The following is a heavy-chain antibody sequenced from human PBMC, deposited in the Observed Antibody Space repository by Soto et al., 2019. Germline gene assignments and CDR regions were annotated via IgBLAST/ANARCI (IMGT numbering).Heavy chain of an antibody. D-gene: IGHD6-19*01. Sequence: QVQLQQWGAGLLKPSETLSLTCAVYGGSFSGYYWSWIRQPPGKGLEWIGEINHSGSTNYNPSLKSRVTIAVDTSKNQFSLKLSSVTAADTAVYYCARAPQWLVRDNWFDPWGQGTLVTVSS. CDR1: GGSFSGYY. CDR3: ARAPQWLVRDNWFDP. CDR2: INHSGST. J-gene: IGHJ5*02. V-gene: IGHV4-34*01.